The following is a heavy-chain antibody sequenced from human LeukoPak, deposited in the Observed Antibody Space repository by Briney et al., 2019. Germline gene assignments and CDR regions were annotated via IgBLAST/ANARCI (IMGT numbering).Heavy chain of an antibody. CDR2: INPNSGGT. J-gene: IGHJ4*02. V-gene: IGHV1-2*02. CDR1: GYTFSDYY. Sequence: ASVKVSCKASGYTFSDYYIQWMRQAPGQGLEWMGWINPNSGGTKYAEKFQGRVTMTRDASISTAYMELNRLRSDDTAVYYCGRDVYPETNYFGSSGLYWGQGSLVTVSS. D-gene: IGHD3-22*01. CDR3: GRDVYPETNYFGSSGLY.